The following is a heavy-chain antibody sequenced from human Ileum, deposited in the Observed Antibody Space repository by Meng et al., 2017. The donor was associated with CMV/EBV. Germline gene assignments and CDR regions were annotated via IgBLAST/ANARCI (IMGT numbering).Heavy chain of an antibody. J-gene: IGHJ4*02. D-gene: IGHD1-26*01. CDR3: ARDLEELADLDY. V-gene: IGHV3-74*01. CDR1: GFTFSSYW. CDR2: INSDGSST. Sequence: AASGFTFSSYWMHCVRQAPGKGLVWVSRINSDGSSTNYADSVKGRFTISRDNAKNTLYLQMNSLRAEDTAVYYCARDLEELADLDYWGQGTLVTVSS.